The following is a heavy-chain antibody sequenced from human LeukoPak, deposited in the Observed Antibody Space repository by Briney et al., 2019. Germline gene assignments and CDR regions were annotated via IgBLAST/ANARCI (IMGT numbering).Heavy chain of an antibody. CDR2: IIPIFGTA. V-gene: IGHV1-69*13. CDR3: ARDQGIAAAGVFDS. Sequence: SVKVSCKASGGTFSSYAISWVRQAPGQGLEWMGGIIPIFGTANYAQKFQGRVTITADESTSTAYMELNSLRSDDTAVYYCARDQGIAAAGVFDSWGQGTLVTVSS. D-gene: IGHD6-13*01. CDR1: GGTFSSYA. J-gene: IGHJ4*02.